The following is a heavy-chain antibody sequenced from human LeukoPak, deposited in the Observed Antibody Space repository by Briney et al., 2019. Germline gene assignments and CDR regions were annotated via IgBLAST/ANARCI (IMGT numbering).Heavy chain of an antibody. J-gene: IGHJ4*02. CDR1: GYSFTSYG. V-gene: IGHV1-18*01. D-gene: IGHD6-19*01. CDR3: ARSPQWLGPPWFDY. Sequence: GASVKVSCKASGYSFTSYGLTWVRQAPGQGLEWMGWISTYNGSTNYAQNFQGRITMTTDTPTSTAYMELRSLRSDDTAVYYCARSPQWLGPPWFDYWGQGTLVTVSS. CDR2: ISTYNGST.